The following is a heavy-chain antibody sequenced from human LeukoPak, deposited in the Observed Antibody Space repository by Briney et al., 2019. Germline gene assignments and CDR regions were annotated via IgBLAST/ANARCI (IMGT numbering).Heavy chain of an antibody. CDR1: GGSFSGYY. J-gene: IGHJ2*01. D-gene: IGHD3-22*01. Sequence: PSETLSLTSAVYGGSFSGYYWSWIRPPPGKGREWIGEINHSGSTNYNPSLKSRVPISLDTSKHQFSLKRSSVTPAPTPACHCARGGDFYDSSGPSVWYFDLWGRGTLVTVSS. V-gene: IGHV4-34*01. CDR2: INHSGST. CDR3: ARGGDFYDSSGPSVWYFDL.